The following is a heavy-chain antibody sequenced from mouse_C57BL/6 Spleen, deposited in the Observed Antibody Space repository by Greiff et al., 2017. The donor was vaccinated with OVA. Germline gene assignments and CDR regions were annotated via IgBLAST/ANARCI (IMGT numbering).Heavy chain of an antibody. Sequence: VKVVESGPELVKPGASVKISCKASGYSFTSYYIHWVKQRPGQGLEWIGWIYPGSGNTKYNEKFKGKATLTADTSSSTAYMQLSSLTSEDSAVYYCARTLYLITGYFDYWGQGTTLTVSS. D-gene: IGHD2-4*01. CDR2: IYPGSGNT. V-gene: IGHV1-66*01. CDR3: ARTLYLITGYFDY. CDR1: GYSFTSYY. J-gene: IGHJ2*01.